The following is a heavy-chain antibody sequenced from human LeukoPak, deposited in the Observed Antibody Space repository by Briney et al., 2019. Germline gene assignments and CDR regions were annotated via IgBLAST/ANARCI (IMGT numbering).Heavy chain of an antibody. CDR2: VSGSGVGT. V-gene: IGHV3-23*01. CDR1: GFTFSSYA. Sequence: GGSLRLSCAASGFTFSSYAMSWVRQAPGTGLEWVAYVSGSGVGTYYADSVRGRFTISRDNSENTLYLQMNSLRAEDTAVYYCAKSGFRESERRSWFDPWGQGTLVTVSS. CDR3: AKSGFRESERRSWFDP. J-gene: IGHJ5*02. D-gene: IGHD1-1*01.